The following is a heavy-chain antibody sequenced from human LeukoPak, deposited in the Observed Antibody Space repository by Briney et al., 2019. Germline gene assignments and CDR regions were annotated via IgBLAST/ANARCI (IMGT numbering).Heavy chain of an antibody. V-gene: IGHV1-3*01. CDR3: ARGPRQYCSSTSCYGGYWFDP. D-gene: IGHD2-2*01. J-gene: IGHJ5*02. Sequence: ASVKVSCKASGYTFTSYAMHWVRQAPGQRLEWMGWINAGNGNTKYSQKFQGRVTITRDTSASTAYMELSSLRSEDTAVYYCARGPRQYCSSTSCYGGYWFDPWGQGTLVTVSS. CDR1: GYTFTSYA. CDR2: INAGNGNT.